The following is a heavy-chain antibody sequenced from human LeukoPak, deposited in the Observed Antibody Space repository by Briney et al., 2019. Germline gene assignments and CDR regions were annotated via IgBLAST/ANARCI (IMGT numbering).Heavy chain of an antibody. D-gene: IGHD1-14*01. CDR3: ARVTFDP. Sequence: SETLSLTCTVSGGSISSGGYYWSWIRQPAGKGLEWIGRIYTSGSTNYNPSLKSRVTISVDTSKNQFSLKLSSVTAADTAVYYCARVTFDPWGQGTLVTVSS. J-gene: IGHJ5*02. CDR2: IYTSGST. CDR1: GGSISSGGYY. V-gene: IGHV4-61*02.